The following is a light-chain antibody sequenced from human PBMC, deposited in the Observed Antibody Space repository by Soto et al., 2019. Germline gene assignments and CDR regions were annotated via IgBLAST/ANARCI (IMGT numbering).Light chain of an antibody. CDR3: QQYGSSPWT. Sequence: TQSPSSLSASVGDSLTLTCRASQSVSSSYLVWHQQKPGQAPRLLIYAASRRATGIPDRFSGSGSGTDFTLTISRLEPEDFAVYYCQQYGSSPWTLGQGTKVDIK. CDR2: AAS. CDR1: QSVSSSY. J-gene: IGKJ1*01. V-gene: IGKV3-20*01.